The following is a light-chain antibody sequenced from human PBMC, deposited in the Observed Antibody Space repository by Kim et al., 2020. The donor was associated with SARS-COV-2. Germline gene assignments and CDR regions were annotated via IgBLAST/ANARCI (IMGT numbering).Light chain of an antibody. CDR2: DTI. J-gene: IGLJ2*01. V-gene: IGLV7-46*01. CDR1: TGHY. Sequence: TGHYPYWFQQKPGQAPRTLIYDTINKQTWTPARFSGSLLGGKAALTLSGAQPEDEADYYCLFYYGGARVFGGGTKLTVL. CDR3: LFYYGGARV.